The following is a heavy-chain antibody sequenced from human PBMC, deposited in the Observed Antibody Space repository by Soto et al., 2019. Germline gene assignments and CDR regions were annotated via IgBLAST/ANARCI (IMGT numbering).Heavy chain of an antibody. Sequence: GASVKVSCKASGYTFTSYYMHWVRQAPGQGLEWMGIINPSGGSTSYAQKFQGRVTMTRDTSTSTVYMELSSLRSEDTAVYYCARGVVVVPSSYYYYGMDVWGQGTTVTVSS. CDR3: ARGVVVVPSSYYYYGMDV. D-gene: IGHD2-2*01. CDR2: INPSGGST. V-gene: IGHV1-46*01. CDR1: GYTFTSYY. J-gene: IGHJ6*02.